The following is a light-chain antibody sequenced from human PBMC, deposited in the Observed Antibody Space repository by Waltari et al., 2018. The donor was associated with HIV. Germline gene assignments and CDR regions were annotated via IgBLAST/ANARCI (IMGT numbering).Light chain of an antibody. J-gene: IGLJ3*02. CDR3: QTWGTGIAV. V-gene: IGLV4-69*01. CDR2: VNSDGSH. CDR1: SGHSSNA. Sequence: QPVLTQPPSASGSLGASVKLTCTLSSGHSSNAIAWHQQQPEKGPRFLMKVNSDGSHNRGAGIPERFSGSTYGAERYLTISSLQSEDEADYYCQTWGTGIAVFGGGTKLTVL.